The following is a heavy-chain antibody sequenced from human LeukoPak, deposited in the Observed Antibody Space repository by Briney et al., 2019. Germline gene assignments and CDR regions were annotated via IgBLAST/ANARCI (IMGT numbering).Heavy chain of an antibody. J-gene: IGHJ6*03. CDR3: ARQRADYYYYYVDV. Sequence: PSETLSLTCTVSGGSINTANYYWGWLRQPPGKGLEWIGSIYYSETTYDNPSLKSRVTISIETSKNQFSLRLSSVTASDTAVYYCARQRADYYYYYVDVWGEGTRVAVS. V-gene: IGHV4-39*01. CDR2: IYYSETT. CDR1: GGSINTANYY.